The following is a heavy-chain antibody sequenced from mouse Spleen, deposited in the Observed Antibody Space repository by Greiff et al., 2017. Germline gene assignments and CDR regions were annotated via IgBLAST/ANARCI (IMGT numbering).Heavy chain of an antibody. Sequence: EVQGVESGGGLVQPKGSLKLSCAASGFSFNTYAMNWVRQAPGKGLEWVARIRSKSNNYATYYADSVKDRFTISRDDSESMLYLQMNNLKTEDTAMYYCVRQGNYWYFDVWGAGTTVTVSS. CDR3: VRQGNYWYFDV. CDR1: GFSFNTYA. V-gene: IGHV10-1*01. J-gene: IGHJ1*01. CDR2: IRSKSNNYAT.